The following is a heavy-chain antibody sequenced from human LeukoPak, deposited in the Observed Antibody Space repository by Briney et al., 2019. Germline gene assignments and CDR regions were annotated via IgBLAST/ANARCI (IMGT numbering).Heavy chain of an antibody. D-gene: IGHD3-10*01. CDR2: IYYSGNT. V-gene: IGHV4-39*01. CDR3: ARHVIAIGSDYYYMDV. CDR1: SGSISRNSYY. Sequence: PSETLSLTCTVSSGSISRNSYYWGWIRQAPGKGLEWIGSIYYSGNTYHNPSLKSRVTISVDTSKNQFPLKLSSVTAADTAVYYCARHVIAIGSDYYYMDVWGKGTTVTVSS. J-gene: IGHJ6*03.